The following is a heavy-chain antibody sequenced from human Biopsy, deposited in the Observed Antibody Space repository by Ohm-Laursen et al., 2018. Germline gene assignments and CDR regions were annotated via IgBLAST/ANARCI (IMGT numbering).Heavy chain of an antibody. CDR1: GFSFSDYH. Sequence: SLRLSCAASGFSFSDYHMRWIRQAPGRGLEWVSYISGGGTIYYGDSMKGRFTISRDNSRDTLYLQMSSLRAEDTALYYCGKEGDSGDYAVWGAFDIWGQGTMVTVSS. CDR3: GKEGDSGDYAVWGAFDI. CDR2: ISGGGTI. D-gene: IGHD3-22*01. J-gene: IGHJ3*02. V-gene: IGHV3-11*01.